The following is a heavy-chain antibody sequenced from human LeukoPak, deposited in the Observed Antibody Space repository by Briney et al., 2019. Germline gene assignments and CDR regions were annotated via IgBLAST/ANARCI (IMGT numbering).Heavy chain of an antibody. CDR3: ARISLTGYAPISGYFDY. J-gene: IGHJ4*02. D-gene: IGHD3-9*01. Sequence: GGSLRLSCAASGFTFSSYGMHWVRQAPGKGLEWVAVISYDGSSKYYADSVKGRFTISRDNSKNTLYLQMNSLRAEDTAVYYCARISLTGYAPISGYFDYWGQGTLVTVSS. CDR2: ISYDGSSK. CDR1: GFTFSSYG. V-gene: IGHV3-30*03.